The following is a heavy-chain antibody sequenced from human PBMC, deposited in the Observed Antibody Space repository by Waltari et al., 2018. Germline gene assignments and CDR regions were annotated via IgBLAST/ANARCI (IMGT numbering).Heavy chain of an antibody. V-gene: IGHV1-2*02. CDR1: GYTFTGYY. D-gene: IGHD2-2*01. Sequence: QVQLVQSGAEVKKPGASVKVSCKASGYTFTGYYMHWVRQAPGQGLEWMGWINPNSGGTNYAQKFQGRVTMTRDTSISTAYMELSRLRSDDTAVYYCARERTDQKKYCSSTSCYITGGWFDPWGQGTLVTVSS. CDR3: ARERTDQKKYCSSTSCYITGGWFDP. J-gene: IGHJ5*02. CDR2: INPNSGGT.